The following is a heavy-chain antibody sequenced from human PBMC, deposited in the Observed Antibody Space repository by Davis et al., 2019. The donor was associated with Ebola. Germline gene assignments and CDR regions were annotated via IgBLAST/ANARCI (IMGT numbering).Heavy chain of an antibody. CDR3: ARDGIPAGGDYYHFYIDV. CDR1: GFIVSTNY. J-gene: IGHJ6*03. Sequence: GESLKISCAASGFIVSTNYMSWVRQAPGKGLEWVSVIYSGGSIFYADSVKGRFSISRDNSKNTLYLQMNSLRVEDTAVYYCARDGIPAGGDYYHFYIDVWGKGTTVTVSS. CDR2: IYSGGSI. V-gene: IGHV3-53*01. D-gene: IGHD6-13*01.